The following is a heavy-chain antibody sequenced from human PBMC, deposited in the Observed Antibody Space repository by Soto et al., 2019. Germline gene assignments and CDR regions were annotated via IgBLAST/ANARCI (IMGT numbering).Heavy chain of an antibody. V-gene: IGHV5-51*01. CDR1: GYSFTSYW. Sequence: GESLKISFKGSGYSFTSYWIGWVRQMPGKGLEWMGIIYPGDSDTRYSPSFQGQVTISADKSISTAYLQWSSLRSEDTAVYYCARDLQSIYGMDVWGQGTTVTVSS. D-gene: IGHD6-6*01. J-gene: IGHJ6*02. CDR2: IYPGDSDT. CDR3: ARDLQSIYGMDV.